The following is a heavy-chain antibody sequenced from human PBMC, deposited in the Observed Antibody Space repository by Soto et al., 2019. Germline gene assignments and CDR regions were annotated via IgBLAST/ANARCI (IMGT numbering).Heavy chain of an antibody. D-gene: IGHD1-1*01. V-gene: IGHV3-15*01. Sequence: VQLVESGGGLVKPGGSLRISCAASGFSFSDYCMSWFRQAPGKGLEWVGRIKSKTDGGTTDYAAPVKGRFTISRDDSKNTLYLQMNSLKTEDTAVYYCTTDRSWNDEEYYFDYWGQGTLVTVSS. J-gene: IGHJ4*02. CDR1: GFSFSDYC. CDR3: TTDRSWNDEEYYFDY. CDR2: IKSKTDGGTT.